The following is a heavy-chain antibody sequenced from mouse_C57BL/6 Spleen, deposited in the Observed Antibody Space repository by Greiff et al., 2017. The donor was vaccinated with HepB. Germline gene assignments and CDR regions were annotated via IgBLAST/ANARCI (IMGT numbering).Heavy chain of an antibody. CDR2: IRNKANGYTT. Sequence: EVKLMESGGGLVQPGGSLSLSCAASGFTFTDYYMSWVRQPPGKALEWLGFIRNKANGYTTEYSASVKGRFTISRDNSQSILYLQMNALRAEDSATYYCARYIKGRGYYFDYWGQGTTLTVSS. V-gene: IGHV7-3*01. J-gene: IGHJ2*01. D-gene: IGHD1-3*01. CDR3: ARYIKGRGYYFDY. CDR1: GFTFTDYY.